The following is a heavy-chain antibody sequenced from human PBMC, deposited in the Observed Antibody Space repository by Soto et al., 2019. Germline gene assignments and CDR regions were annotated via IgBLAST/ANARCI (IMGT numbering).Heavy chain of an antibody. D-gene: IGHD3-10*01. Sequence: ASVEVSCKASGYTFTSYGISWVRQAPGQGLEWMGWISAYNGNTNYAQKLQGRVTMTTDTSTSTAYMELRSLRSDDTAVYYCARGITMVRGKPYGMDVWGQGTTVTVSS. J-gene: IGHJ6*02. V-gene: IGHV1-18*01. CDR3: ARGITMVRGKPYGMDV. CDR1: GYTFTSYG. CDR2: ISAYNGNT.